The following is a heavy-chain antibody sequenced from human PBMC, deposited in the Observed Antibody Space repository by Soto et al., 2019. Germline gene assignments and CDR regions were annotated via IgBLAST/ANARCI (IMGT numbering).Heavy chain of an antibody. CDR1: GFTFSSYG. CDR3: AKDLFSRTDYGDYAVTGGLDY. Sequence: GGSLRLSCAASGFTFSSYGMHWVRQAPGKGLEWVAVISYDGSNKYYADSVKGRFTISRDNSKNTLYLQMNSLRAEDTAVYYCAKDLFSRTDYGDYAVTGGLDYWGQVTLVTVSS. D-gene: IGHD4-17*01. CDR2: ISYDGSNK. J-gene: IGHJ4*02. V-gene: IGHV3-30*18.